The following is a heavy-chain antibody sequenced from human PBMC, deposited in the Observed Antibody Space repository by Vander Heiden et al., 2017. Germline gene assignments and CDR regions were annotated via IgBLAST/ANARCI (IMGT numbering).Heavy chain of an antibody. J-gene: IGHJ6*02. Sequence: VQLVESGGGVVQPGGSLRLSCDDSGFTLSNYGIHWVRQSPGKGLEWVAVTWYDGSRKYFADPVQDRFSISRDNSKVFLQMNSLRAEDTAVYYCARDGRVRGIIIRPYYYYGMDVWGQGTAVTVSS. CDR1: GFTLSNYG. CDR3: ARDGRVRGIIIRPYYYYGMDV. CDR2: TWYDGSRK. D-gene: IGHD3-10*01. V-gene: IGHV3-33*01.